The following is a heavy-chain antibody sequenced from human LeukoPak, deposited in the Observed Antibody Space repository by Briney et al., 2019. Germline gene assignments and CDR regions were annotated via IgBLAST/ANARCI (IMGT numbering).Heavy chain of an antibody. CDR3: AHLYYYDSSGYQRGYVVPFDI. D-gene: IGHD3-22*01. V-gene: IGHV1-46*01. CDR1: GYTFTSYY. CDR2: INPSGGST. Sequence: ASVKVSCKASGYTFTSYYMHWVRQAPGQGLEWVGIINPSGGSTSYAQKFQGRVTMTRDTSTSTVYMELSGLRSEDTAVYYCAHLYYYDSSGYQRGYVVPFDIWGQGTMVTVSS. J-gene: IGHJ3*02.